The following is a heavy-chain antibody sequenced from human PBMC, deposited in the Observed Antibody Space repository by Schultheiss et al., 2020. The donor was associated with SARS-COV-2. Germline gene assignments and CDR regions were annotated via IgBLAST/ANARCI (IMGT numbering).Heavy chain of an antibody. J-gene: IGHJ5*02. V-gene: IGHV4-31*03. CDR3: ARDSSVRFDP. D-gene: IGHD3-22*01. Sequence: SETLSLTCTVSGGSISSGGYYWSWIRQHPGKGLEWIGYIYYSGSTYYNPSLKSRVTISVDTSKNQFSLKLSSVTAADTAVYYCARDSSVRFDPWGQGTLVTVSS. CDR2: IYYSGST. CDR1: GGSISSGGYY.